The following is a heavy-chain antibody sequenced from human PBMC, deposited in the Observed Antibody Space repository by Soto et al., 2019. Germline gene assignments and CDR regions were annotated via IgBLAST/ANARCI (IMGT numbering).Heavy chain of an antibody. CDR1: SYTFTSFG. V-gene: IGHV1-18*01. D-gene: IGHD3-22*01. J-gene: IGHJ3*01. CDR2: ISAYNGNT. CDR3: ARGGHDSSADALDF. Sequence: ASVKVSCKASSYTFTSFGIIWVRQAPGQGLEWMGWISAYNGNTNYAQRVQGRVTMSTDTSTSTAYMELRSLRSDDTAVYYYARGGHDSSADALDFWGQGTMVTVSS.